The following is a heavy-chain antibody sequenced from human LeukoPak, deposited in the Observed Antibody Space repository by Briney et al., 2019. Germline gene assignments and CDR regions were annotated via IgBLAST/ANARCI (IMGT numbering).Heavy chain of an antibody. CDR3: ARDKEGGYYDSSGYYLS. CDR1: GFTFSSYA. J-gene: IGHJ4*02. Sequence: PGGSLRLSCAASGFTFSSYAMHWVRQAPGKGLEWVAVISYDGSNKYYADSVKGRFTISRDNSKNTLYLQMNSLRAEDTAVYYCARDKEGGYYDSSGYYLSWGQGTLVTVSS. V-gene: IGHV3-30-3*01. D-gene: IGHD3-22*01. CDR2: ISYDGSNK.